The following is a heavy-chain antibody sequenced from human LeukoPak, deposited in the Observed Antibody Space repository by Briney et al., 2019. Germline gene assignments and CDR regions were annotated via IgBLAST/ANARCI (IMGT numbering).Heavy chain of an antibody. D-gene: IGHD3-10*02. CDR3: AELGITMIGGV. J-gene: IGHJ6*04. V-gene: IGHV3-23*01. Sequence: GRSLRLSCAASGFTFSSYTMTWVRQAPGKGLEWVSTILGSGVNTYYADSVKGRFTISRDNSKSTLYLQLSSLRAEETAVYYCAELGITMIGGVWGKGTTVTISS. CDR2: ILGSGVNT. CDR1: GFTFSSYT.